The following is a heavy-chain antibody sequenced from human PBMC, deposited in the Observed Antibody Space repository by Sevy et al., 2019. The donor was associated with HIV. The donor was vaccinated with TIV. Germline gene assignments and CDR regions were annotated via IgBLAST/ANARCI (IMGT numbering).Heavy chain of an antibody. Sequence: GGSLRLSCAVAGFTFNNYAMSWVRQAPGKGLEWVSGISGRGVNTYYADSVKGRFTVSRDNSKNTLYLQMNSLRAEDTAVYYCAKDYSFGSSSVPLYYFDFWGQGTLVTVSS. CDR2: ISGRGVNT. D-gene: IGHD6-6*01. CDR3: AKDYSFGSSSVPLYYFDF. CDR1: GFTFNNYA. J-gene: IGHJ4*02. V-gene: IGHV3-23*01.